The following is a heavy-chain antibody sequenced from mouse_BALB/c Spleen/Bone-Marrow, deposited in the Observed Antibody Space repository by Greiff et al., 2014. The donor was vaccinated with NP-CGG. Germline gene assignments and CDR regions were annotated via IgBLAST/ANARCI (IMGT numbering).Heavy chain of an antibody. J-gene: IGHJ2*01. CDR1: GYTFTSYW. V-gene: IGHV1S41*01. Sequence: DLVKPGASVKLSCKASGYTFTSYWINWIKQRPGQGLEWIGRIAPGSGGTYYNEMFKGKATLTVDTSSSTAYIQLSSLSSEDSAVYFCARFPFYYGSSFYYFDYWGQGTTLTVSS. CDR2: IAPGSGGT. CDR3: ARFPFYYGSSFYYFDY. D-gene: IGHD1-1*01.